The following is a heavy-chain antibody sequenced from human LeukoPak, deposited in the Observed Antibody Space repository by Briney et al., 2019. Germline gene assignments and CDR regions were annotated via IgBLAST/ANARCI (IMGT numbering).Heavy chain of an antibody. D-gene: IGHD5-24*01. V-gene: IGHV3-30*04. CDR1: GFTFRNYA. CDR2: ISYDGVYK. J-gene: IGHJ4*02. CDR3: ARDEFDGYNLGPSIY. Sequence: GGSLRLSCVASGFTFRNYAMHWVRQTPDKGLEWVAVISYDGVYKNYADSVKGRFTISRDDPKNTLYLQMNSLRTEDAGLYYCARDEFDGYNLGPSIYWGQGTLVTVSS.